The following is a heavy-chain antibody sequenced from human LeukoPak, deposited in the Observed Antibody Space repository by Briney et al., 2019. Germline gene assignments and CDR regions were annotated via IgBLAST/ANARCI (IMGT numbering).Heavy chain of an antibody. J-gene: IGHJ4*02. Sequence: PGGSLRLSCAASGFTFSDYYMSWIRQAPGKGLEWVSYISSRSLTIDYTDSVKGRFTISRDDARNSLNLQMDSLRAEDTAVYYCAREGHSSTYWGQGTLVTVSS. D-gene: IGHD6-13*01. CDR3: AREGHSSTY. CDR2: ISSRSLTI. V-gene: IGHV3-11*04. CDR1: GFTFSDYY.